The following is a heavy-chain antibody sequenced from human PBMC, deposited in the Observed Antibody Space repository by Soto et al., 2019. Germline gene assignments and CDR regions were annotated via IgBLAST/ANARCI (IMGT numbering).Heavy chain of an antibody. J-gene: IGHJ4*02. D-gene: IGHD2-15*01. V-gene: IGHV1-69*02. CDR3: ARASAARSRLGYCSGGSCYQYYFDY. CDR1: GGTFSSYT. Sequence: SVKVSCKASGGTFSSYTISWVRQAPGQGLEWMGRIIPILGIANYAQKFQGRVTITADKSTSTAYMELSSLRSEDTAVYYCARASAARSRLGYCSGGSCYQYYFDYWGQGTLVTVSS. CDR2: IIPILGIA.